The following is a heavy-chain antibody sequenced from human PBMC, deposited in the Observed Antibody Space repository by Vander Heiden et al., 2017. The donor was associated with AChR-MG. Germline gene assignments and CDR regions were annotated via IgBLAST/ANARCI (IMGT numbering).Heavy chain of an antibody. J-gene: IGHJ5*02. V-gene: IGHV4-39*01. Sequence: QLQLQESGPGLVKPSETLSLTCTVAGGPLRSSSSYWGWIGQPPGKGLEWIGSIDYSGSTYYNPSLKSRVTISVDTSKNQFSLKLSSVTAADTAVYYCARPKEGWFDPWGQGTLVTVSS. CDR2: IDYSGST. CDR1: GGPLRSSSSY. CDR3: ARPKEGWFDP.